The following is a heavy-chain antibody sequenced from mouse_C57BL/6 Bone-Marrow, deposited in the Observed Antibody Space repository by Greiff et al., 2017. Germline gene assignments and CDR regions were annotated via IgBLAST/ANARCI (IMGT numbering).Heavy chain of an antibody. CDR1: GFTFSDYY. Sequence: DVKLVESGGGLVQPGGSLKLSCAASGFTFSDYYMYWVRQTPEKRLEWVAYISNGGGSTYYPDTVKGRFTISRDNAKNTLYLQMSRLKSEDTAMYYCARHDYDWGYAMDYWGQGTSVTVSS. D-gene: IGHD2-4*01. V-gene: IGHV5-12*01. CDR3: ARHDYDWGYAMDY. CDR2: ISNGGGST. J-gene: IGHJ4*01.